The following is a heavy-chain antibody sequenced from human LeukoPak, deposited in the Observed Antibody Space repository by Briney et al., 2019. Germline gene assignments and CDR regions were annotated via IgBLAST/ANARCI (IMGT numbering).Heavy chain of an antibody. CDR2: ISGSGGST. CDR1: GFTFSSYG. D-gene: IGHD6-13*01. J-gene: IGHJ4*02. Sequence: GGSLRLSRAASGFTFSSYGMSWVRQAPGKGLEWVSAISGSGGSTYYADSVKGRFTISRDNSKNTLYLQMNSLRVEDTAVYYCAKSFGPVIAAAGTGADWGQGTLVTVSS. CDR3: AKSFGPVIAAAGTGAD. V-gene: IGHV3-23*01.